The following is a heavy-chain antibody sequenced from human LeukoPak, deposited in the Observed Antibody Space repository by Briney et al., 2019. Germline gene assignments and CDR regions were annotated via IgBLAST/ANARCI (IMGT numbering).Heavy chain of an antibody. CDR2: IKQDGSEK. V-gene: IGHV3-7*03. CDR3: GKNRYSGSLSPFDI. CDR1: GFTFSSYW. Sequence: GGSLRLSCAASGFTFSSYWMSWVRQAPGKGLEWVANIKQDGSEKHYVDSVKGRFTISRDNSKDTLYLQMNSLRAEDTAVYYCGKNRYSGSLSPFDIWGQGTMVTVSS. D-gene: IGHD1-26*01. J-gene: IGHJ3*02.